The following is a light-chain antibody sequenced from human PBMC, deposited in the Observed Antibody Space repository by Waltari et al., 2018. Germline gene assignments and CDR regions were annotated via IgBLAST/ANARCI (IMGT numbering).Light chain of an antibody. J-gene: IGLJ1*01. CDR2: EVN. CDR1: SSDVGCYNY. V-gene: IGLV2-14*01. Sequence: QSALTQPASVSGSPGQSIPISCPGSSSDVGCYNYVYWYQQYPGKVPKIMIYEVNNRPSGVSSRFSGSKSGNTASLTISGLQADDEADYYCSSFTSRHLYVFGTGTAVTVL. CDR3: SSFTSRHLYV.